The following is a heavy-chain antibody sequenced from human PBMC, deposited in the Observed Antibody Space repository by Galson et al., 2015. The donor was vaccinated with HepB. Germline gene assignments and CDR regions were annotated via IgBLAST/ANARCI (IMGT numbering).Heavy chain of an antibody. D-gene: IGHD2-2*01. V-gene: IGHV3-23*01. CDR3: AKGNIAGIPAAPYS. CDR1: GFTFTSFA. CDR2: ISGSGGAT. J-gene: IGHJ4*02. Sequence: SLRLSCAASGFTFTSFAMNWLRQAPGKAPEWVSVISGSGGATYYANSVKGRFSIPRDNSASTLSLQMNSLSAEDTAIYYCAKGNIAGIPAAPYSWGQGTLVTVSS.